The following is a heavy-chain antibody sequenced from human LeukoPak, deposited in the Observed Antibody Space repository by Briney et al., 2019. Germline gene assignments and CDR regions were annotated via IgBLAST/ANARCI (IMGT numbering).Heavy chain of an antibody. J-gene: IGHJ6*02. CDR1: GYTFTGYY. CDR2: INPNSGGT. D-gene: IGHD4-11*01. Sequence: ASVKVSCKASGYTFTGYYMHWVRQAPGQGLEWMGWINPNSGGTNYAQKFQGRVTMTRDTSISTAYMELSRLGSDDTAVYYCARDGGYSNYASYYGMDVWGQGTTVTVSS. V-gene: IGHV1-2*02. CDR3: ARDGGYSNYASYYGMDV.